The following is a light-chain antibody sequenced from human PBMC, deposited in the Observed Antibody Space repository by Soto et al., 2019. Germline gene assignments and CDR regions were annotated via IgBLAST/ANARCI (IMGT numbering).Light chain of an antibody. CDR2: LYTDGSH. J-gene: IGLJ3*02. Sequence: QSVLTQSPSASASLGASVKLTCTLSSGHSSYTIAWHQQQPEKGPRYLMKLYTDGSHNKGDGIPDRFSGSSSGAERYLTISSLQSEDEADYYCQTWDTGIQVFGGGTKVTVL. CDR1: SGHSSYT. V-gene: IGLV4-69*01. CDR3: QTWDTGIQV.